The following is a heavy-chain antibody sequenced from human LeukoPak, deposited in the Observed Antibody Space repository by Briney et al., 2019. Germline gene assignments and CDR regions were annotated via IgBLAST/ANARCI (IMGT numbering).Heavy chain of an antibody. J-gene: IGHJ4*02. CDR2: IWYDGSNK. CDR3: AKDASPVSYSSGWYPPFDY. D-gene: IGHD6-19*01. CDR1: GFTFSSYG. V-gene: IGHV3-33*06. Sequence: PGRSLRLSCAASGFTFSSYGMHGVRQAPGKGLEGWAVIWYDGSNKYYAASVKGRFTTSRDNSKNTLYLQMNSLRAEDTAVYYCAKDASPVSYSSGWYPPFDYWGQGTLVTVSS.